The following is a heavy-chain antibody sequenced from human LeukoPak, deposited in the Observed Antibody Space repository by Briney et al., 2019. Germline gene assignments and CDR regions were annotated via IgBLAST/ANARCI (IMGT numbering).Heavy chain of an antibody. CDR3: ARAPVRVAAVGKYFDF. J-gene: IGHJ4*02. CDR2: INHSGST. CDR1: GGSFSNYY. Sequence: SETLSLTCAVYGGSFSNYYWSWIRQPPGKGLEWIGEINHSGSTNYNPSLKSRLTISVDTSQKQFSLKLSSVTAADTAVYYCARAPVRVAAVGKYFDFWGQGTLVIVSS. D-gene: IGHD6-13*01. V-gene: IGHV4-34*01.